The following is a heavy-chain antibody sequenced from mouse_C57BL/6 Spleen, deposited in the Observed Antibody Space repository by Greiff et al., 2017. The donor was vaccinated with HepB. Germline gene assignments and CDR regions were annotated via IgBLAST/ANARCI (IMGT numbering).Heavy chain of an antibody. D-gene: IGHD1-1*01. CDR1: GYAFTNYL. CDR3: ARSSSREFAY. Sequence: VQLQQSGAELVRPGTSVKVSCKASGYAFTNYLIEWVKQRPGQGLEWIGVINPGSGGTNYNEKFKGKATLTADKSSSTAYMQLSSLTSEDSAVYFCARSSSREFAYWGQGTLVTVSA. V-gene: IGHV1-54*01. CDR2: INPGSGGT. J-gene: IGHJ3*01.